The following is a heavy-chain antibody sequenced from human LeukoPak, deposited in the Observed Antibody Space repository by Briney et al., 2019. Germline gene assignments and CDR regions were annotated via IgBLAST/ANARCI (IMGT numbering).Heavy chain of an antibody. V-gene: IGHV3-48*02. CDR3: ASSGSYRFDY. D-gene: IGHD1-26*01. CDR2: ITASGTAM. Sequence: GGSLRLSCAASGFTFSSYSMNWVRQAPGKGLEWVSHITASGTAMFYADSVKGRFTISRDNARNSLYLQMNSLRDEDTAVYYCASSGSYRFDYWGQGTLVTVSS. CDR1: GFTFSSYS. J-gene: IGHJ4*02.